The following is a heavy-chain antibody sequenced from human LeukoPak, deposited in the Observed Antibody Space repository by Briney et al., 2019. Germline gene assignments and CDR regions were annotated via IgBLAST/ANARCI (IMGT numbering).Heavy chain of an antibody. D-gene: IGHD2-8*02. CDR3: ARHAFVLEAGYWFDP. V-gene: IGHV4-59*08. CDR1: GGSTGSFY. J-gene: IGHJ5*02. CDR2: VYGNGNT. Sequence: SETLSLTCTVSGGSTGSFYWSWIRQAPGKGPEWIANVYGNGNTNYNPSLRGRVSTSVATSSEQFSLRLRSVTAADTAIYCCARHAFVLEAGYWFDPWGQGILVTVSS.